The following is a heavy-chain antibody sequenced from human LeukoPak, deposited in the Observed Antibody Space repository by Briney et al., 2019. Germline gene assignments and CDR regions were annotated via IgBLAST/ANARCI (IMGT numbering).Heavy chain of an antibody. D-gene: IGHD3-22*01. V-gene: IGHV4-59*11. Sequence: SETLSLTYVVSGGSLSTHHWSWIRQSPGRGLEWIGYISDSGSTNYNPSLKSRVTISADTSKNQFSLMLSSVTAADTAVYYCARGYGSSAYYPFNYWGQGTLVTVSS. CDR1: GGSLSTHH. J-gene: IGHJ4*02. CDR2: ISDSGST. CDR3: ARGYGSSAYYPFNY.